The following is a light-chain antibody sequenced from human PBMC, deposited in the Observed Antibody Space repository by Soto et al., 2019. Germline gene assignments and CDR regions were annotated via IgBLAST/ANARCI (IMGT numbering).Light chain of an antibody. Sequence: QSVLTQPPSASGTPGQRVTISCSGGSSNIGRNTVNWYQQLPGTAPKLLIYSNNQRPSGVPDRFSGSKSGNSASLAISGLQSEDEADYYCAAWDDSLNGYVVFGGGTKLTVL. V-gene: IGLV1-44*01. CDR3: AAWDDSLNGYVV. CDR2: SNN. CDR1: SSNIGRNT. J-gene: IGLJ2*01.